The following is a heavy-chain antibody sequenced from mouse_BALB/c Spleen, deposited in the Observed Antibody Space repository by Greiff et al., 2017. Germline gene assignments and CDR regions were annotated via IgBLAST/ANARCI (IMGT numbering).Heavy chain of an antibody. CDR1: GFNIKDTY. V-gene: IGHV14-3*02. CDR3: ARQDYYAMDH. Sequence: EVQLQQSGAELVKPGASVKLSCTASGFNIKDTYMHWVKQRPEQGLEWIGRIDPANGNTKYDPKFQGKATITADTSSNTAYLQLSSLTSEDTAVYYCARQDYYAMDHWGQGTSVTVSS. CDR2: IDPANGNT. J-gene: IGHJ4*01.